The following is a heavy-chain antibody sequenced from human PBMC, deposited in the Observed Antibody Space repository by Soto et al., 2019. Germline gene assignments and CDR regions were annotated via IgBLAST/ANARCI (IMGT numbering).Heavy chain of an antibody. CDR3: AKDQLSLLLYSGSYPGRFDY. CDR2: ISYDGSNK. Sequence: PGGSLRLSCAASGFTFISYCMHWVLEAPCKGLEWVAVISYDGSNKYYADSVTGRFTISRDNSKNTLYLQMNSLRAEDTAVYYCAKDQLSLLLYSGSYPGRFDYWGQGTLVTVSS. D-gene: IGHD1-26*01. J-gene: IGHJ4*02. CDR1: GFTFISYC. V-gene: IGHV3-30*18.